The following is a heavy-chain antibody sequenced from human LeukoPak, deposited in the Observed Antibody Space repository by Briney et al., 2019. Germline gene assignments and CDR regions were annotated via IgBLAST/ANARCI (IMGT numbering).Heavy chain of an antibody. CDR2: IYHSGST. Sequence: PSETLSLTCAVSGGSISSSSGNCWTWVRQPPGKGLEWIGEIYHSGSTNYNPSLKSRVTMLLDKSKNQFSLKLSSVTAADTAIYYCARNGGNSDFDYWGQGTLVTVSS. V-gene: IGHV4-4*02. CDR1: GGSISSSSGNC. D-gene: IGHD4-23*01. CDR3: ARNGGNSDFDY. J-gene: IGHJ4*02.